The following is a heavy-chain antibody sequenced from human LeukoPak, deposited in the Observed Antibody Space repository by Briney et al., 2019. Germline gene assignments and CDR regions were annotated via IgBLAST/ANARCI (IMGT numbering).Heavy chain of an antibody. Sequence: ASVKVSCKASGYTFTGYYMHWVRQAPRQGLEWMGWINPNSGGTNYAQKFQGRVTMTRDTSISTAYMELSRLRSDDTAVYYCARLYYDSSGFLRRFDYWGQGTLVTVSS. CDR1: GYTFTGYY. D-gene: IGHD3-22*01. J-gene: IGHJ4*02. CDR2: INPNSGGT. V-gene: IGHV1-2*02. CDR3: ARLYYDSSGFLRRFDY.